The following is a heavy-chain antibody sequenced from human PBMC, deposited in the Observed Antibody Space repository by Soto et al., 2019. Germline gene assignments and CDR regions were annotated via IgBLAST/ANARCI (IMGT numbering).Heavy chain of an antibody. CDR2: SKNKADSYTT. CDR1: GFTFSDHY. CDR3: TVWGSGNDFGAA. J-gene: IGHJ4*02. V-gene: IGHV3-72*01. D-gene: IGHD3-10*01. Sequence: EVQLVESGGGLVQPGGSLRLSCAASGFTFSDHYMDWVRQAPGKGLGWVGRSKNKADSYTTEYAASVKGRLTISRDGSKNSLFLQMNSLKTEVTAVYYCTVWGSGNDFGAAWGQGILVTVSS.